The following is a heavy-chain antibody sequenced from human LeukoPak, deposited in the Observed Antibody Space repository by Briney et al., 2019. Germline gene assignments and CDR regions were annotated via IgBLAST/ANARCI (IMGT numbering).Heavy chain of an antibody. J-gene: IGHJ4*02. CDR2: ISWNSGSI. CDR1: GFTFDDYA. D-gene: IGHD5-24*01. V-gene: IGHV3-9*01. CDR3: AKGGGLATRAPLEY. Sequence: GGSLRLSCAASGFTFDDYAMHWVRQAPGKGLEWVSGISWNSGSIGYADSVKGRFTISRDNAKNSLYLQMNRLRAEDTALYYCAKGGGLATRAPLEYWGQGTLVTVSS.